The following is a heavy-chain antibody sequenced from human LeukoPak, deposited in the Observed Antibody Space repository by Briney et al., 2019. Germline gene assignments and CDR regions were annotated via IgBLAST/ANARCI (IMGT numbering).Heavy chain of an antibody. V-gene: IGHV3-21*01. D-gene: IGHD1-26*01. J-gene: IGHJ4*02. CDR2: ISSSSSYI. CDR3: ARDGAVGATGDYFDY. CDR1: GFTFSRYS. Sequence: GGSLRLSCAASGFTFSRYSMTWVRQAPGKGLEWVSSISSSSSYIFYTDSVKGRFTISRDNAKNSLYLQMNSLRAEETAVYYCARDGAVGATGDYFDYWGQGTLVTVSS.